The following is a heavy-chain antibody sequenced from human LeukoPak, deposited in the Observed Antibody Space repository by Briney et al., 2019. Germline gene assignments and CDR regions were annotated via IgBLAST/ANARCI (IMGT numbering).Heavy chain of an antibody. Sequence: ASVKLSCKASGYTFTGYYMHWVRQAPGQGPEWMGRINPNSGGTNYAQKFQRRVNMTRDTSISTAYMELSRLRSDDTAVYYCARDSVPHYYESSGYYGSTDNFDYWGQGTLVTVSS. CDR1: GYTFTGYY. J-gene: IGHJ4*02. CDR2: INPNSGGT. D-gene: IGHD3-22*01. CDR3: ARDSVPHYYESSGYYGSTDNFDY. V-gene: IGHV1-2*06.